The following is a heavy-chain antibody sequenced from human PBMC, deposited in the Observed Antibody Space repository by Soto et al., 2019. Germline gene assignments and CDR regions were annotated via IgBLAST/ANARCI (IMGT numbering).Heavy chain of an antibody. D-gene: IGHD1-26*01. J-gene: IGHJ6*02. Sequence: QVQLVQSGAEVKKPGSSVKVSCKASGGTFSSYAISWVRQAPGQGLEWMGGIIPIFGTADYAQKFQGRVTMTAAESTSTAYMELSSLRSEDTAVYYCASHSGSSPEGRYYYGMDVWGQGTTVTVSS. CDR3: ASHSGSSPEGRYYYGMDV. CDR1: GGTFSSYA. CDR2: IIPIFGTA. V-gene: IGHV1-69*12.